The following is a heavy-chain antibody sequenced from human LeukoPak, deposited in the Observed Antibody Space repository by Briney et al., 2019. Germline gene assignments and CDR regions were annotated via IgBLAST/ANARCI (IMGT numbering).Heavy chain of an antibody. D-gene: IGHD2-8*01. J-gene: IGHJ3*02. CDR1: GFTFSSYE. V-gene: IGHV3-48*03. Sequence: GGSLRLPCAASGFTFSSYEMNWVRQAPGKGLEWVSYIRSGGSTTHYTDSVKGRFTISRDDAKNSLYLQMNSLRAEDTAIYYCARGGYCTNAICYTWNAFDIWGQGTMVAVSS. CDR3: ARGGYCTNAICYTWNAFDI. CDR2: IRSGGSTT.